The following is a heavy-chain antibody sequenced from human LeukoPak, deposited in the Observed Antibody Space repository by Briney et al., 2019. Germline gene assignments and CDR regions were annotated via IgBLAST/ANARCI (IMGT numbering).Heavy chain of an antibody. CDR3: AKGGDGDYFDY. CDR1: GLTVSSKY. Sequence: GGSLRLSCAASGLTVSSKYISWVRQAPGKGLEWVSVIYSGGTTYYADSVKGRFTVSRDNSRNTLYLEMNSLRAEDTAVYYCAKGGDGDYFDYWGQGTLVTVSS. V-gene: IGHV3-66*01. D-gene: IGHD2-21*01. J-gene: IGHJ4*02. CDR2: IYSGGTT.